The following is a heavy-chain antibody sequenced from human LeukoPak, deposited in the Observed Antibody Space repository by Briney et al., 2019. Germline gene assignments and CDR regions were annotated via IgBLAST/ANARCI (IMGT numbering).Heavy chain of an antibody. J-gene: IGHJ4*02. CDR3: AKVHIAVAGPYADY. V-gene: IGHV3-48*03. CDR1: GFTLSRYE. Sequence: LGGCLRLSRAASGFTLSRYETNWVRQAPGEGLGWVSYISSSGSTRYYADSVKGRFTVSKNNAKNSLYLQMNSLRAEDTADYYCAKVHIAVAGPYADYWGQGTLVTVSS. D-gene: IGHD6-19*01. CDR2: ISSSGSTR.